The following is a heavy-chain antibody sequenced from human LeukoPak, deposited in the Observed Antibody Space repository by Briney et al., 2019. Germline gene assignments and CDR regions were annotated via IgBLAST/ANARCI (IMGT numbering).Heavy chain of an antibody. CDR3: AKDKTYDDFWSGHDAFDI. Sequence: GGSLRLSCAASGFTFNSYAMHWVRQQAPGKGLEYVSAISSNGDSTYYANSVQGRFTISRDNSKNTLYLEMGSLRAEDTAVYYCAKDKTYDDFWSGHDAFDIWGQGTMVTVSS. CDR2: ISSNGDST. D-gene: IGHD3-3*01. CDR1: GFTFNSYA. V-gene: IGHV3-64*01. J-gene: IGHJ3*02.